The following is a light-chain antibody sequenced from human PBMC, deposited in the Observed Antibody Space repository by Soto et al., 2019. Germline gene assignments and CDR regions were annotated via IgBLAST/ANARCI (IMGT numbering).Light chain of an antibody. CDR3: QQYDIWPPYT. CDR2: DAS. V-gene: IGKV3-15*01. CDR1: QNIRSS. Sequence: EVVITQSPASLSASPGERVTLSCRASQNIRSSLAWYQQRPGQAPRLLIYDASTRATGIPPRFSGGGSGTEFTVTISSLQSEDFAIYYCQQYDIWPPYTFGQGTKVEF. J-gene: IGKJ2*01.